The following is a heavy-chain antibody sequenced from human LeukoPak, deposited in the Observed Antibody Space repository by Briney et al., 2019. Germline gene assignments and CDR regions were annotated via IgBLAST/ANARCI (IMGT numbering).Heavy chain of an antibody. D-gene: IGHD3-16*02. J-gene: IGHJ6*03. CDR3: ARHIGGGIEDMDV. V-gene: IGHV4-59*08. Sequence: SETLSLTCTVSGGSIGTYYWSWIRQSPGKGLEWIGYIYVTGTRYNPYLQSRVTISVDRSRNQFFLKVSSVTAADTAVYYCARHIGGGIEDMDVWGKGTKVIVSS. CDR1: GGSIGTYY. CDR2: IYVTGT.